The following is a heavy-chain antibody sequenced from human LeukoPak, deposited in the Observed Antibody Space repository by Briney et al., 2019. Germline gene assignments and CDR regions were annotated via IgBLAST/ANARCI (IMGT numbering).Heavy chain of an antibody. V-gene: IGHV1-8*01. CDR1: GYTFTSYD. Sequence: ASVKVSCKASGYTFTSYDINWVRQATGPGLEWMGWMNPNSGNTGYAQKFQGRVTMTRNTSISTAYMELSSLRSEDTAVYYCASMAEEKYCSGGSCSWGTRWGQGTLVTVSS. J-gene: IGHJ4*02. CDR2: MNPNSGNT. CDR3: ASMAEEKYCSGGSCSWGTR. D-gene: IGHD2-15*01.